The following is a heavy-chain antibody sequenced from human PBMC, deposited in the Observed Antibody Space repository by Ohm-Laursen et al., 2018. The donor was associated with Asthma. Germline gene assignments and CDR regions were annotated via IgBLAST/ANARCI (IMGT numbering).Heavy chain of an antibody. J-gene: IGHJ4*02. CDR3: ARDPPPSCSSSINCYFIDY. CDR2: IYIRNT. CDR1: GYSLSSYA. V-gene: IGHV1-18*04. Sequence: ASVKVSCKGSGYSLSSYAISWVRQAPGQRPEWMGWIYIRNTNYAPKFRDRITLSTDTSTSTAYMELRSLRSDDTAVYYCARDPPPSCSSSINCYFIDYWGQGTLVTVSS. D-gene: IGHD2-2*01.